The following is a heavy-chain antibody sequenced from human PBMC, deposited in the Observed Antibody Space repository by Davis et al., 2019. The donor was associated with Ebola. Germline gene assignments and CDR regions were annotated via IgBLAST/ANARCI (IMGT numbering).Heavy chain of an antibody. CDR2: IYYSGST. CDR3: ARGVTDILTGFVDV. J-gene: IGHJ6*04. D-gene: IGHD3-9*01. V-gene: IGHV4-59*01. CDR1: GVSITSYY. Sequence: MPSETLSLTCTVSGVSITSYYWSWVRQPPGKGLEWIGYIYYSGSTNYNPSLKTRVTISVDTSKNQFSLKLSSVTAADTAVYYCARGVTDILTGFVDVWGKGTTVTVSS.